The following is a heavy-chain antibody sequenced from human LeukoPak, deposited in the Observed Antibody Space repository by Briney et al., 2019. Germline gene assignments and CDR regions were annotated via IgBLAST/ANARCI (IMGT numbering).Heavy chain of an antibody. CDR2: IHHNGTR. Sequence: SETLSLTCGVSVGSISSGNWWSWVRQSAGKGLEWIGEIHHNGTRNYNPSLKSRVTISADTFKNHFSLILTSLTAADTAVYYCATAPILRGEGGEHYRCGMDVWGQGTTVIVSS. CDR1: VGSISSGNW. V-gene: IGHV4/OR15-8*01. CDR3: ATAPILRGEGGEHYRCGMDV. D-gene: IGHD2-2*02. J-gene: IGHJ6*02.